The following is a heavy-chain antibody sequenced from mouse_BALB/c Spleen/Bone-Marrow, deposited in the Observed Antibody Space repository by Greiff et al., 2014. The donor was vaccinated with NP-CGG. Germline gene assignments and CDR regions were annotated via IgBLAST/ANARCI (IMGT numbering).Heavy chain of an antibody. CDR2: ISNGGTYT. V-gene: IGHV5-4*02. CDR3: ARSGERYGAMDY. Sequence: EVKLMESGGGLVKPGGSLKLSCAASGFTFSDFYMFWFRQTPEKRLEWVATISNGGTYTYYPDSVTGRFTISRDNAKNNLYLQMSSLKSEDTAMYYCARSGERYGAMDYWGQGTSVTVTS. CDR1: GFTFSDFY. J-gene: IGHJ4*01. D-gene: IGHD1-1*02.